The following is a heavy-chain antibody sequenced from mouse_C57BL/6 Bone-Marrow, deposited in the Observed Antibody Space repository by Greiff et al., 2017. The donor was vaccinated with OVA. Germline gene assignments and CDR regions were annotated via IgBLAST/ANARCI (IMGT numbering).Heavy chain of an antibody. CDR3: ALYGSSFYYYAMDY. V-gene: IGHV1-39*01. CDR1: GYSFTDYN. Sequence: EVKLQESGPELVKPGASVKISCKASGYSFTDYNMNWVKQSNGKSLEWIGVINPNYGTTSYNQKFKGKATLTVDQSSSTAYMQLNSLTSEDSAVYYGALYGSSFYYYAMDYWGQGTSVTVSS. CDR2: INPNYGTT. J-gene: IGHJ4*01. D-gene: IGHD1-1*01.